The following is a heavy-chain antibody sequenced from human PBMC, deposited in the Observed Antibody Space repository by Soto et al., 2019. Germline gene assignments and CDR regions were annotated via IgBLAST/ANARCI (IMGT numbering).Heavy chain of an antibody. J-gene: IGHJ4*02. V-gene: IGHV3-23*01. Sequence: GGSLRLSCAASGFTFSSYAMSWVRQAPGKGLEWVSAISGSGGSTYYADSVKGRFTISRDNSKNTLYLQMNSLRAEDTAVYYCAKFSPYYYGSGSYSIDYWGQGTLVTVSS. D-gene: IGHD3-10*01. CDR1: GFTFSSYA. CDR3: AKFSPYYYGSGSYSIDY. CDR2: ISGSGGST.